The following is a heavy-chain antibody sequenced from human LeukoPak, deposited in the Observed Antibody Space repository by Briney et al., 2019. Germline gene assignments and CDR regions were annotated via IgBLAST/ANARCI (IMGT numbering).Heavy chain of an antibody. CDR2: VTSGGDTT. CDR3: AKVAPLGSSWYASNY. CDR1: GFTFSTYA. V-gene: IGHV3-23*01. Sequence: GGSLRLSCAASGFTFSTYAMSWVRQAPGKGLEWVSGVTSGGDTTYYADSVKGRFTISRDNSKNTVSLHMNSLRAEDTAVYYCAKVAPLGSSWYASNYWGQGTLVTVSS. J-gene: IGHJ4*02. D-gene: IGHD6-13*01.